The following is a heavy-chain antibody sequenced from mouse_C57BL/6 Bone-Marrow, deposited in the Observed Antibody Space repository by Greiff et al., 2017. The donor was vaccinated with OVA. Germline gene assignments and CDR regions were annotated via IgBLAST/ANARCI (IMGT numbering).Heavy chain of an antibody. J-gene: IGHJ1*03. CDR1: GYTFTSSW. Sequence: QVQLQQPGAELVKPGASVKLSCKASGYTFTSSWMQWVNQRLGQGLEWIGEIDPSDSYTNSNQKFKGKATLTVSTASSTAYMQLSSLTAEDSAVYYCASAYYYDISSFWYFDVWGTGTTVTVSS. D-gene: IGHD1-1*01. CDR3: ASAYYYDISSFWYFDV. V-gene: IGHV1-50*01. CDR2: IDPSDSYT.